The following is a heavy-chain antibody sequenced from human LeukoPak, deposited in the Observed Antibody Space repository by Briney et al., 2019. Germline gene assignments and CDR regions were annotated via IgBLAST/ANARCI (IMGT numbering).Heavy chain of an antibody. J-gene: IGHJ5*02. D-gene: IGHD2-15*01. V-gene: IGHV3-30*18. CDR1: GFTFSSYS. CDR2: ISYDGSNK. Sequence: GGSLRLSCAASGFTFSSYSMNWVRQAPGKGLEWVAVISYDGSNKYYADSVKGRFTISRDNSKNTLYLQMNSLRAEDTAVYYCAKDQFYCSGGSCYAPGGFDPWGQGTLVTVSS. CDR3: AKDQFYCSGGSCYAPGGFDP.